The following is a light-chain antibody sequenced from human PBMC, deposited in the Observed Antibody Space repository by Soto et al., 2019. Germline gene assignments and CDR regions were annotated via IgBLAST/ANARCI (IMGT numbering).Light chain of an antibody. Sequence: QSALTQPASVSGSHGQSITISCTGTSSDVGGYNYVSWYQQHPGKAPKLMIYDVSNRPSGVSNRFSGSKSVNTASLTISGLQAEDDVDYYCSSYTSSSTYVVFGGGTKVTVL. CDR2: DVS. CDR3: SSYTSSSTYVV. CDR1: SSDVGGYNY. V-gene: IGLV2-14*01. J-gene: IGLJ2*01.